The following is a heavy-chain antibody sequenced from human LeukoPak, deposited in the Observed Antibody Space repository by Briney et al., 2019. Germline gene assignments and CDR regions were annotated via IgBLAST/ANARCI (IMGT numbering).Heavy chain of an antibody. CDR1: GGSISSYY. J-gene: IGHJ4*02. D-gene: IGHD3-10*01. V-gene: IGHV4-4*07. CDR3: ARSRGGSGIPDYFDY. Sequence: PSETLSLTCTVSGGSISSYYWSWIRQPAGRGLEWIGRIYTSGSTNYNPSLKSRVTMSVDTSKNQFSLKLSSVTAADTAVYYCARSRGGSGIPDYFDYWGQGTLVTVSS. CDR2: IYTSGST.